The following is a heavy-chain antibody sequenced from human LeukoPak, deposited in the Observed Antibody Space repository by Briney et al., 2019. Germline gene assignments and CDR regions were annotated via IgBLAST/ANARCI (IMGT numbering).Heavy chain of an antibody. CDR1: GGSIFTYY. D-gene: IGHD3-22*01. CDR2: IHTGGST. J-gene: IGHJ3*01. Sequence: SETLSLTCSISGGSIFTYYWSWVRQPAGKGLEWIGRIHTGGSTNYSPSLKSRVTMSLDTSKNQFSLKLASVTAADTAVYYCAGIFDRDVWGQGTLVTVSS. V-gene: IGHV4-4*07. CDR3: AGIFDRDV.